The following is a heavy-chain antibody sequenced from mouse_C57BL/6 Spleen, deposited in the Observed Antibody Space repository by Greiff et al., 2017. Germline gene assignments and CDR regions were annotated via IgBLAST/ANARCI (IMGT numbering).Heavy chain of an antibody. Sequence: QVQLQQPGTELVKPGASVKLSCKASGYTFTSYWMHWVKQRPGQGLEWIGKINPSNGGTNYNEKFKSKATLTVDKSSSTAYMQLSSLTSEDSAVYYCARRGGRDGPYYAMDYWGQGTSVTVSS. J-gene: IGHJ4*01. CDR1: GYTFTSYW. CDR3: ARRGGRDGPYYAMDY. V-gene: IGHV1-53*01. CDR2: INPSNGGT. D-gene: IGHD2-3*01.